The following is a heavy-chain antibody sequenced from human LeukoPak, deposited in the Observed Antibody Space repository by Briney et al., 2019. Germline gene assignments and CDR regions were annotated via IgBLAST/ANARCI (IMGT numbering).Heavy chain of an antibody. CDR2: IIPIPGIA. D-gene: IGHD6-25*01. CDR3: AKLIGSSEDDAFDI. J-gene: IGHJ3*02. Sequence: ASVKVSCKASGGTFSSYAINWVRQAPGQGLEWMGRIIPIPGIANYAQKFQGRVTITADKSTSTAYMELSSLRSEDTAVYYCAKLIGSSEDDAFDIWGQGTVVTVSS. V-gene: IGHV1-69*04. CDR1: GGTFSSYA.